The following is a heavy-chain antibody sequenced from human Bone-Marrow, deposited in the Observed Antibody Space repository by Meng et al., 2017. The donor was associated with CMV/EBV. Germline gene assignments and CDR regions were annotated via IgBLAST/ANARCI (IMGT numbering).Heavy chain of an antibody. J-gene: IGHJ6*02. CDR1: GYSFTSYW. Sequence: KVSCKGSGYSFTSYWIGWVRQMPGKGLEWMGIIYPGDSDTRYSPSFQGQVTISGDKSISSAYLQWGSLKSSDTAMYYCARGYWSSTSCYDNYYYGMDVWVQGTTVTVSS. CDR3: ARGYWSSTSCYDNYYYGMDV. CDR2: IYPGDSDT. D-gene: IGHD2-2*01. V-gene: IGHV5-51*01.